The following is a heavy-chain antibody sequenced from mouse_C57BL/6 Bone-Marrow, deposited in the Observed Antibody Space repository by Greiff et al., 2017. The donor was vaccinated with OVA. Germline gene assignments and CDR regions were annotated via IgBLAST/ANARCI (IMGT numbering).Heavy chain of an antibody. V-gene: IGHV1-63*01. CDR2: IYPGGGYT. D-gene: IGHD2-3*01. CDR1: GYTFTNYW. CDR3: ARERDGYYVCFDY. J-gene: IGHJ2*01. Sequence: QVQLQQSGAELVRPGTSVKMSCKASGYTFTNYWIGWAKQRPGHGLEWIGDIYPGGGYTNYNEKFKGKATLTADKSSSTAYMQFSSLTSEDSAIYYCARERDGYYVCFDYWGQGTTLTVSS.